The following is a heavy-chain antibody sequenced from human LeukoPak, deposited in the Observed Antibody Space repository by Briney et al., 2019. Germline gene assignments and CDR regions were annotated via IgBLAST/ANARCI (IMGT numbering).Heavy chain of an antibody. D-gene: IGHD5-12*01. J-gene: IGHJ4*02. Sequence: PGGSLRLSCAASGFTFSSFWMNWLRQAPGKGLEWVANIKQDGSEKYYADSVKGRFTISRDNAKNSLFLQMNSLRAEDTAVYYCAREGDISAITYAYWGQGTLVTVSS. CDR3: AREGDISAITYAY. CDR2: IKQDGSEK. CDR1: GFTFSSFW. V-gene: IGHV3-7*01.